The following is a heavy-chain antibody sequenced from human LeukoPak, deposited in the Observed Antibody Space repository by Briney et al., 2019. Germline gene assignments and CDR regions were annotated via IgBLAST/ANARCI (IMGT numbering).Heavy chain of an antibody. CDR3: AREEGPSIAARLYY. CDR2: ISYDGSNK. CDR1: GFTFSSYW. Sequence: GGSLRLSCAASGFTFSSYWMSWVRQAPGKGLEWVAVISYDGSNKYYADSVKGRFTISRDNSKNTLYLQMNSLRAEDTAVYYCAREEGPSIAARLYYWGQGTLVTVSS. J-gene: IGHJ4*02. V-gene: IGHV3-30*01. D-gene: IGHD6-6*01.